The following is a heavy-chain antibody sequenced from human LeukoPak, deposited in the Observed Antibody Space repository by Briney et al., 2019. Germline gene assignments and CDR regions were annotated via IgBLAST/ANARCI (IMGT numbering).Heavy chain of an antibody. J-gene: IGHJ4*02. CDR2: IYSAGDT. CDR1: GFTVSSSY. D-gene: IGHD3-3*01. V-gene: IGHV3-53*01. Sequence: GSLGLSCAASGFTVSSSYLSWVRQAPGKGLGGVSVIYSAGDTFYADSVKGRFTISRDNSKNTLYLQMNSLRAEDTAVYYCAKYFWSGYYPTPFDYWGQGTLVTVSS. CDR3: AKYFWSGYYPTPFDY.